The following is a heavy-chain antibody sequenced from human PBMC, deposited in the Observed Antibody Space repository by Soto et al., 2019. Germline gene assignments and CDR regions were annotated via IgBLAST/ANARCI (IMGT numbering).Heavy chain of an antibody. D-gene: IGHD6-19*01. V-gene: IGHV3-23*01. CDR3: AQNGQWLATPPVA. Sequence: AGSLRLSCAASGFAVSSLAMSWVRQAPGKGLEWVSSITDSGGSTFYADSVKGRFTISRDNSKSTLYLQMNSLRAEDTAIYYCAQNGQWLATPPVAWGQGSLVTVSS. CDR2: ITDSGGST. J-gene: IGHJ4*02. CDR1: GFAVSSLA.